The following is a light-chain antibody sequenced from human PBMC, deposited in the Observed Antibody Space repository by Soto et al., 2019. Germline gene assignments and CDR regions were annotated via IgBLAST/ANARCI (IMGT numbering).Light chain of an antibody. J-gene: IGKJ1*01. CDR2: DAS. Sequence: IQMTQSPPSLSASVEDRVTITCRASQSISTYLNWYQQKPGKAPKLLIYDASSLESGVPSRFSGSGSGTEFTLTISSLQPDDFATYYCQQYNSYSWTFGQGTKVDIK. V-gene: IGKV1-5*01. CDR3: QQYNSYSWT. CDR1: QSISTY.